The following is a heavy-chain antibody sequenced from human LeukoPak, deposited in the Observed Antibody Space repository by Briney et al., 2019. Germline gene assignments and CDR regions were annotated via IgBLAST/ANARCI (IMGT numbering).Heavy chain of an antibody. V-gene: IGHV4-34*01. Sequence: PSETLSLTCAVYGGSFSGYYWSWIRQPPGKGLEWIGEINHSGSTNYNPSLKSRVTISVDTSKNQFSLKLSSVTAADTAVYYCARGPSMMLSYYCYYYMDVWGKGTTVTVSS. J-gene: IGHJ6*03. D-gene: IGHD3-16*01. CDR2: INHSGST. CDR3: ARGPSMMLSYYCYYYMDV. CDR1: GGSFSGYY.